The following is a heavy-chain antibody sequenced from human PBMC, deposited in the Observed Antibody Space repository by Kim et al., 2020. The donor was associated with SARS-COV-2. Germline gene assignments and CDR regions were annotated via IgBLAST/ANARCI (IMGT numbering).Heavy chain of an antibody. Sequence: GGSLRLSCAASGFTFSSYSMNWVRQAPGKGLEWVSYISSSSSTIYYADSVKGRFTISRDNAKNSLYLQMNSLRAEDTAVYYCARWGIVVVVAATPYGMDVWGQGTTVTVSS. V-gene: IGHV3-48*04. CDR1: GFTFSSYS. CDR3: ARWGIVVVVAATPYGMDV. D-gene: IGHD2-15*01. J-gene: IGHJ6*02. CDR2: ISSSSSTI.